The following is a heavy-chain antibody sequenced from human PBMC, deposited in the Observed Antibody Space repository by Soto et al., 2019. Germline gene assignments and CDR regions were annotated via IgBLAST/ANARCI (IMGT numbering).Heavy chain of an antibody. CDR2: IDHSGST. V-gene: IGHV4-34*01. Sequence: SETLSLTCAVYGGSFSGYYWSWIRQSPEKGLEWIGEIDHSGSTNQNPSLKSRVSISVDTSKNQFSLKLRSLTAADTAVYYCARGVPDAPDKYYFDSWGLGTLVPVSS. CDR3: ARGVPDAPDKYYFDS. CDR1: GGSFSGYY. J-gene: IGHJ4*02.